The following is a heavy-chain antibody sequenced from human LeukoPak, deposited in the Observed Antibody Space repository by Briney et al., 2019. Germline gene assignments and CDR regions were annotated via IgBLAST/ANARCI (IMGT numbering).Heavy chain of an antibody. CDR2: IYYSGST. J-gene: IGHJ4*02. Sequence: KTSETLSLTCTVSGGSISSSSYYWGWIRQPPGKGLEWIGSIYYSGSTYYNPSLKSRVTISVDTSKNQFSLRLSSVTAADTAMYYCVKSGGYGLIDYWGQGTRVTVSS. CDR1: GGSISSSSYY. D-gene: IGHD1-26*01. CDR3: VKSGGYGLIDY. V-gene: IGHV4-39*01.